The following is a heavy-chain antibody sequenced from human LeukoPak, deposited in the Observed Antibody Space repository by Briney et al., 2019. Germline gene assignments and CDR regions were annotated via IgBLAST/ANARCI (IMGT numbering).Heavy chain of an antibody. D-gene: IGHD6-6*01. V-gene: IGHV1-18*01. Sequence: GASVKVSCKASGYTFSSYGISWVRQAPGQGLEWMGWISGYNGNTNYAQKLQGRVTMTTDTSTSTAYMELRGLRSEDTAVYYCARAPLYGSCEYWGQGTLVTVSS. CDR1: GYTFSSYG. CDR2: ISGYNGNT. CDR3: ARAPLYGSCEY. J-gene: IGHJ4*02.